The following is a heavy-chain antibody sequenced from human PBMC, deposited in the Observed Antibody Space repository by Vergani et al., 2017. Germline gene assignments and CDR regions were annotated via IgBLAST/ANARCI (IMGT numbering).Heavy chain of an antibody. CDR2: ISAYNGNT. D-gene: IGHD6-13*01. Sequence: QVQLVQSGAEVKKPGSSVKVSCKASGGTFSSYGISWVRQAPGQGLEWMGWISAYNGNTNYAQKLQGRVTMTTDTSTSTAYMELRSLRSDDTAVYYCARDKRIAAAGGPDYWGQGTLVTVSS. V-gene: IGHV1-18*01. CDR1: GGTFSSYG. J-gene: IGHJ4*02. CDR3: ARDKRIAAAGGPDY.